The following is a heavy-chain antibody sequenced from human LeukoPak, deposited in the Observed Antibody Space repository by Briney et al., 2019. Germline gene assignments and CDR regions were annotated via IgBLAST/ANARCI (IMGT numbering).Heavy chain of an antibody. J-gene: IGHJ4*02. CDR3: AKGPVVPVATYYFDY. V-gene: IGHV3-23*01. Sequence: GGSLRLSCAASGFPFSPYAMTGVREAPGKGREGVSAISGSGGDTFYADSVKGRFTISRDNSKNTMYLQMNSLRAEDTATYYCAKGPVVPVATYYFDYWGQGTLVTVSS. CDR1: GFPFSPYA. D-gene: IGHD2-2*01. CDR2: ISGSGGDT.